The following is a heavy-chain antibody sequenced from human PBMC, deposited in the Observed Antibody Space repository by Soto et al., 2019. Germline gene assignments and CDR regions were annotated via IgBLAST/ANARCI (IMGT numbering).Heavy chain of an antibody. Sequence: SETLSLTCTVSGGSISSGDYYWSWIRQPPGKGLELIGYIYYSGSTYYNPSLKSRVTISVDTSKNQFSLKLSAVTAADTAVYYCARGWRYCSSTSCYLGYYGIDVWGQGTTVTVSS. CDR2: IYYSGST. D-gene: IGHD2-2*01. CDR1: GGSISSGDYY. V-gene: IGHV4-30-4*01. CDR3: ARGWRYCSSTSCYLGYYGIDV. J-gene: IGHJ6*02.